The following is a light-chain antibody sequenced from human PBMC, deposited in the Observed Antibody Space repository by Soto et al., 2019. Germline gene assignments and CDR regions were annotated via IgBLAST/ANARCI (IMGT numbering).Light chain of an antibody. J-gene: IGLJ2*01. Sequence: QSVLTQPPSASGTPGQRVTISCSGSSSNIGSNTVNWYQQLPGTAPKLLIYSNNQRPSGVPDRFSGSKSGTSASLAISGLQSEDEADYSCAAWDDSPPVFGGGTKLTVL. CDR3: AAWDDSPPV. V-gene: IGLV1-44*01. CDR1: SSNIGSNT. CDR2: SNN.